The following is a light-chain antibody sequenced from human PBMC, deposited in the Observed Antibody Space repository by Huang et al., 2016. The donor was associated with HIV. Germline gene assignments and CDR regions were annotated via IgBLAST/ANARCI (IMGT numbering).Light chain of an antibody. V-gene: IGKV3-15*01. CDR3: QQYNNWPET. Sequence: EIVMTQSPAALSVSPGERATLSCRASQSIKSNLAWYQQRPGQAPRLIVYGASTRATGIPARFSGSGSGTEFILTISSLQSEDFVVYYCQQYNNWPETFGHGTKVEIK. CDR2: GAS. J-gene: IGKJ1*01. CDR1: QSIKSN.